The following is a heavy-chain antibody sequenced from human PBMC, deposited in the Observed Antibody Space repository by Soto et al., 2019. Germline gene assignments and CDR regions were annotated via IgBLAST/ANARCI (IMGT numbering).Heavy chain of an antibody. CDR2: IYYSGST. D-gene: IGHD3-3*01. V-gene: IGHV4-59*01. CDR3: ARGAPGGAYDFWSGYYSYYGMDV. J-gene: IGHJ6*02. Sequence: ETLSLTCTVSGGSISSYYWSWIRQPPGKGLEWIGYIYYSGSTNYNPSLKSRVTISVDTSKNQFSLKLSSVTAADTAVYYCARGAPGGAYDFWSGYYSYYGMDVWGQGTTVTVSS. CDR1: GGSISSYY.